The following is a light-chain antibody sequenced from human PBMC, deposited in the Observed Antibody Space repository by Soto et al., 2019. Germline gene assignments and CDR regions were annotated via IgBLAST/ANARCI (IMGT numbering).Light chain of an antibody. V-gene: IGLV2-23*02. CDR2: EVS. CDR1: SSDVGSYNL. CDR3: CSYAGSPTFVI. J-gene: IGLJ2*01. Sequence: QSVLTQPASVSGSPGQSITIPCTGASSDVGSYNLVSWYQQHPGKAPKLMIYEVSRRPSGISNRFSGSKSGNTAPLTISGLQAEDEADYYCCSYAGSPTFVIFGGGTQLTVL.